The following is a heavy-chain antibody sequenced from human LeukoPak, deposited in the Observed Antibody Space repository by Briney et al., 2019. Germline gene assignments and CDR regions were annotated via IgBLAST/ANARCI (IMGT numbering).Heavy chain of an antibody. V-gene: IGHV7-4-1*02. Sequence: ASVKVSCKASGYTFTSYAMNWVRQAPGQGLEWMGWINTNTGNPTYAQGFTGRFVFSLDTSVSTAYLQISSLKAEDTAVYYCARDHVKDDILTGHYYYMDVWGKGTTVTVSS. CDR2: INTNTGNP. J-gene: IGHJ6*03. CDR3: ARDHVKDDILTGHYYYMDV. D-gene: IGHD3-9*01. CDR1: GYTFTSYA.